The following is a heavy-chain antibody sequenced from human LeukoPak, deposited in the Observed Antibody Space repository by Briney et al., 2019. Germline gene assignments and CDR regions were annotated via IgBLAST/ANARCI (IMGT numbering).Heavy chain of an antibody. CDR3: ARGPYSYDSSGAFDI. J-gene: IGHJ3*02. CDR1: GDSISSGDYY. D-gene: IGHD3-22*01. V-gene: IGHV4-61*02. Sequence: SETLSLTCTVSGDSISSGDYYWSCSRQPAGEGLEWIGRISSSGSTNYNPSLKSRVTISVDTSKNQFSLKLSSVTAADTAVYFCARGPYSYDSSGAFDIWGQGTMVTVSS. CDR2: ISSSGST.